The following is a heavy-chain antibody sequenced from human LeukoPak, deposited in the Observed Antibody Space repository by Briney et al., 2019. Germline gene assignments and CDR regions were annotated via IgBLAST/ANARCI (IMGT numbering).Heavy chain of an antibody. Sequence: SETLSLTCTVSGDFLSSGSYYWGWIRQSPGKGLAWIGSIYYSGSIFYNASFESRLTLSVDTSKNQFYLKLRSLTAADTAAYHCARLCQVTSCAKFDYWGQGIQVTVSS. CDR2: IYYSGSI. CDR3: ARLCQVTSCAKFDY. CDR1: GDFLSSGSYY. J-gene: IGHJ4*02. V-gene: IGHV4-39*01. D-gene: IGHD2-21*02.